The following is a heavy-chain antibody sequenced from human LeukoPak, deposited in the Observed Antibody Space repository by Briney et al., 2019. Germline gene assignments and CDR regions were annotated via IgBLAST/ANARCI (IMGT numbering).Heavy chain of an antibody. D-gene: IGHD6-13*01. CDR1: GFTFTTYG. Sequence: PGGSLRLSCAASGFTFTTYGMTWVRQAPGKGLEWVSSISGSGTSTYYADSVKGRFTISRDNAKNTLYLQMNSLRAEDTAVYYCARALAAAGDFDYWGQGTLVTVSS. J-gene: IGHJ4*02. CDR3: ARALAAAGDFDY. CDR2: ISGSGTST. V-gene: IGHV3-23*01.